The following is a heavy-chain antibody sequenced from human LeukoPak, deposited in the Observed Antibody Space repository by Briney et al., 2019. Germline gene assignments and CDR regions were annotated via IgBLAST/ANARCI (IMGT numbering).Heavy chain of an antibody. CDR3: ARESTVGPIQTDALDI. D-gene: IGHD1-26*01. Sequence: GGSLRLSCAASGFTFSTYWMHWVRQAPGKGLVWVSRINSEETVANYADSVRGRFTISRDNAKNTLYLHMNSLGAEDTAVYYCARESTVGPIQTDALDIWGQGTMVTVSS. CDR2: INSEETVA. V-gene: IGHV3-74*01. CDR1: GFTFSTYW. J-gene: IGHJ3*02.